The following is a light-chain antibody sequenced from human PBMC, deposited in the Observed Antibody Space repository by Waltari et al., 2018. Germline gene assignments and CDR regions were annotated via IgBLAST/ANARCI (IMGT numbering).Light chain of an antibody. CDR3: QQSYTLPYT. CDR2: DTS. Sequence: DIQMTQSPSPLSAYVGDSITITCRASQTIYNSFNSYQHKPGKAPKLLISDTSTLQSGVPSRFSGRGSGTEFTLTISRLQPEDFGTYYCQQSYTLPYTFGQGTKLDI. J-gene: IGKJ2*01. CDR1: QTIYNS. V-gene: IGKV1-39*01.